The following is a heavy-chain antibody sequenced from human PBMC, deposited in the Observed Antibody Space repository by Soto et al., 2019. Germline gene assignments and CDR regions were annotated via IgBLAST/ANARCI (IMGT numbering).Heavy chain of an antibody. CDR2: IYYSGST. CDR3: ASTSIPMVRGRVRAFDI. CDR1: GGSISSYY. J-gene: IGHJ3*02. Sequence: SETLSLTCTVSGGSISSYYWSWIRQPPGKGLEWIGYIYYSGSTNYNPSLKSRVTISVDTSKNQFSLKLSSVTAADTAVYYCASTSIPMVRGRVRAFDIWGQGTMVTVSS. D-gene: IGHD3-10*01. V-gene: IGHV4-59*08.